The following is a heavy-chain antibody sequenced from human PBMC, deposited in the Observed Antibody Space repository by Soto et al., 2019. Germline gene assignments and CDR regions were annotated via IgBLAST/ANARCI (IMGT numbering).Heavy chain of an antibody. V-gene: IGHV3-23*01. J-gene: IGHJ6*02. D-gene: IGHD6-13*01. CDR1: GFTFSSYA. CDR2: ISGSGGST. Sequence: GGSLRLSCAASGFTFSSYAMSWVRQAPGKGLEWVSAISGSGGSTYYADSVKGRFTISRDNSKNTLYLQMNSLRAEDTAVYYCAKDHRGLKQADGMDVWGQGTTVTVSS. CDR3: AKDHRGLKQADGMDV.